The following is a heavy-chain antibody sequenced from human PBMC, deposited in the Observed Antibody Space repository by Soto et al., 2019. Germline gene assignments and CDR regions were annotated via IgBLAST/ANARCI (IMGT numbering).Heavy chain of an antibody. CDR2: IYHTGTT. J-gene: IGHJ5*02. D-gene: IGHD3-22*01. Sequence: SETLSITCTVSGGSINSRNYSWTWIRQPPGKGLEWIGYIYHTGTTYYNMSLKSRVTISVDRSKNQFSLKLSSVTAADTAVYYCARGINYYDSSGDSWFDPWGQGTLVTVSS. V-gene: IGHV4-30-2*01. CDR1: GGSINSRNYS. CDR3: ARGINYYDSSGDSWFDP.